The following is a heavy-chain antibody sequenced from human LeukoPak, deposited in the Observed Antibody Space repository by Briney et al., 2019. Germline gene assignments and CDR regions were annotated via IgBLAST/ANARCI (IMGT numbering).Heavy chain of an antibody. CDR1: GYSFTSYW. CDR2: IYPGDSDT. J-gene: IGHJ4*02. CDR3: ARGRYSSGWYELNYSYYFDY. Sequence: GESLKISCKGSGYSFTSYWIGWVRQMPGKGLEWMGIIYPGDSDTRYSPSFQGQVTISADKSISTAYLQWSSLKASDTAMYHCARGRYSSGWYELNYSYYFDYWGQGTLVTVSS. D-gene: IGHD6-19*01. V-gene: IGHV5-51*01.